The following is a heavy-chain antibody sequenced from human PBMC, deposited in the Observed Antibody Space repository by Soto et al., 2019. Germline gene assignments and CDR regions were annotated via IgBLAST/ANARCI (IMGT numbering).Heavy chain of an antibody. J-gene: IGHJ5*02. CDR3: ARLYHLAAANNWFDP. CDR1: GGTFSSYA. D-gene: IGHD6-13*01. CDR2: IIPIFGTA. Sequence: SVKVSCKASGGTFSSYAISWVRQAPGQGLEWMGGIIPIFGTANYAQKFQGRVTITADESTSTAYMELSSLRSEDTAVYYCARLYHLAAANNWFDPWGQGTLVTV. V-gene: IGHV1-69*13.